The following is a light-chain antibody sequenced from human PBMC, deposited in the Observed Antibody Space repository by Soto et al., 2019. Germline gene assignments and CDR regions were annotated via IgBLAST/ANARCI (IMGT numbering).Light chain of an antibody. V-gene: IGKV3-15*01. Sequence: EIVMTQSPATLSVSTGERATLSCRASQSVSSKLAWYQQKPGQGPRLLIYGASTRATGIPDRFSASGSGTDFTLTISSLQSEDFAVYYCQHYSTWLWTFGQGTKVEIK. CDR1: QSVSSK. CDR3: QHYSTWLWT. J-gene: IGKJ1*01. CDR2: GAS.